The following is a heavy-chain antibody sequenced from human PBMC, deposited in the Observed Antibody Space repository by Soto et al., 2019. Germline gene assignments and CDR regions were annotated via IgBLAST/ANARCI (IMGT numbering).Heavy chain of an antibody. V-gene: IGHV3-21*01. CDR3: ARGLGYCIGGSCGSWFDP. D-gene: IGHD2-15*01. Sequence: GGSLRLSCAASGFTFSSYSMNWVRQAPGKGLEWVSSISSSSSYIYYADSVKGRFTISRDNAKNSLYLQMNSLRAEDTAVYYCARGLGYCIGGSCGSWFDPWGQGTLVTVSS. CDR1: GFTFSSYS. CDR2: ISSSSSYI. J-gene: IGHJ5*02.